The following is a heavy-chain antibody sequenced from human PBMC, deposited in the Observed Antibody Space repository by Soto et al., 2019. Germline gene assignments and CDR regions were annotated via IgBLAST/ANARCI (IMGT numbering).Heavy chain of an antibody. CDR2: IYYSGST. CDR1: GGSISSGGYY. V-gene: IGHV4-31*03. Sequence: PSETLSLTCTVSGGSISSGGYYWSWIRQHPGKCLEWIGYIYYSGSTYYNPSLKSRVTISVDTSKNQFSLKLSSVTAADTAVYYCARSSSWYTYGMDVWGQGTTVTVS. J-gene: IGHJ6*02. D-gene: IGHD6-13*01. CDR3: ARSSSWYTYGMDV.